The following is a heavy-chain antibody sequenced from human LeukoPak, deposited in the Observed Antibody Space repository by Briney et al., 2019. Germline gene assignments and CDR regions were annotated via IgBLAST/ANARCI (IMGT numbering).Heavy chain of an antibody. CDR1: GGSFSGYY. J-gene: IGHJ4*02. CDR2: INHSGST. Sequence: SETLSLTCAVYGGSFSGYYWSWIRQPPGKGLEWIGEINHSGSTNYNPSLKSRVTISVDTSKNQFSLKLSSVTAADTAVYYCASEGAMAPLLNYWGQGTLVTVSS. D-gene: IGHD1-26*01. V-gene: IGHV4-34*01. CDR3: ASEGAMAPLLNY.